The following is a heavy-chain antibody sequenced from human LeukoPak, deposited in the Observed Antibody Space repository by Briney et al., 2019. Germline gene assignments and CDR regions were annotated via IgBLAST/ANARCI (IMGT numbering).Heavy chain of an antibody. D-gene: IGHD3/OR15-3a*01. CDR3: ARQEIGLRSFDP. Sequence: SETVSLTCTVSGGSISSALYHWGWIRQPPGKNLEWLGSVYYTGSTHNNPSLKSRVTISVDTSKNQFSLNLSSVTAADTAVYYCARQEIGLRSFDPWGQGTLVTVSS. J-gene: IGHJ5*02. V-gene: IGHV4-39*01. CDR1: GGSISSALYH. CDR2: VYYTGST.